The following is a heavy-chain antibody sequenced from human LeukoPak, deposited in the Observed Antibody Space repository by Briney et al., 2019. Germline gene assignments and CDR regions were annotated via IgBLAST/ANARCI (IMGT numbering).Heavy chain of an antibody. J-gene: IGHJ4*02. V-gene: IGHV3-48*03. Sequence: PGGSLRLSCAASGFTFSSYEMNWVRQAPGKGLEWVSYISSSGSTIYYADSVKGRFTISRDNAQNSLYLQMNSLRVEDTAVYYCARDHARDGYNFWGQGTLVTVSS. CDR3: ARDHARDGYNF. CDR2: ISSSGSTI. D-gene: IGHD5-24*01. CDR1: GFTFSSYE.